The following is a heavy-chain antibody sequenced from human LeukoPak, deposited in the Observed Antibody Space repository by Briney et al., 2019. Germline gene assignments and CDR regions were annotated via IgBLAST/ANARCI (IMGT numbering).Heavy chain of an antibody. D-gene: IGHD2-15*01. J-gene: IGHJ6*03. V-gene: IGHV4-61*02. CDR2: VYTSGSA. CDR1: GGSISSGSYF. Sequence: PSQTLSLTCTVSGGSISSGSYFWNWIRQPAGKGLEWIGRVYTSGSANYNPSLKSRVTISLDTSKNQFSLRLNSETAADTAVYYCATDRGYCSGGSCLKGYMDVWGKGTTVTVSS. CDR3: ATDRGYCSGGSCLKGYMDV.